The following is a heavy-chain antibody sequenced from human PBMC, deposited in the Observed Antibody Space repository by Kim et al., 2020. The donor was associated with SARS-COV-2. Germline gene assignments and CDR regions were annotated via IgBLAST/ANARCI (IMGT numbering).Heavy chain of an antibody. D-gene: IGHD6-19*01. CDR3: ARSAVPYYYYYGMYV. Sequence: PSRKGRVTISVDTSKSQFSLKQSSVTAADTAVYYCARSAVPYYYYYGMYVWGQGTTVTVSS. V-gene: IGHV4-4*09. J-gene: IGHJ6*02.